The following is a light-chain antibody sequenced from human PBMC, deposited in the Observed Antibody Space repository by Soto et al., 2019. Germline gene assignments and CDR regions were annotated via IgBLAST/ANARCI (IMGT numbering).Light chain of an antibody. Sequence: EILLTQSPSILSLSPGEGVTLSCRASQSATVNSLAWYQQKPGQAPRLLIYAASTRAAAVPDRFTGSGSGTDFALTISRLEPEDFGVYYCQQYGDSPLTSGPGTKVDIK. CDR2: AAS. V-gene: IGKV3-20*01. J-gene: IGKJ3*01. CDR3: QQYGDSPLT. CDR1: QSATVNS.